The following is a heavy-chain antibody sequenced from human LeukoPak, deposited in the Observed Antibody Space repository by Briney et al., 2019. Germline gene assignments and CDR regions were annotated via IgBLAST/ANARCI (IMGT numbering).Heavy chain of an antibody. J-gene: IGHJ4*02. V-gene: IGHV3-64*02. CDR2: ISSNGGST. CDR1: GFTFSRFG. CDR3: AXGHXEDDAGDYFDY. D-gene: IGHD2-15*01. Sequence: PGGSLRLSCATSGFTFSRFGMHWVRQAPGKGLEYVSAISSNGGSTYYADSVKGRFTISKDNSKNTLYLQMGSLRVDDMGVYYCAXGHXEDDAGDYFDYWGQGTLVTVSS.